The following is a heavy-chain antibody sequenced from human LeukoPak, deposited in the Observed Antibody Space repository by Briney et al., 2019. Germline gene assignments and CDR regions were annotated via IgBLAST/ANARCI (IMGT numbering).Heavy chain of an antibody. V-gene: IGHV1-8*01. Sequence: GDSVKVSCKASGYTFTSHDINWVRQAPGQGLEWMGWMNPNSGKAGYAQKFQGRVVMTASISMNTVSLELSSLRSEDTAVYYCARTFGSGNYLRYYFDNWGQGTLVTVSS. D-gene: IGHD3-10*01. J-gene: IGHJ4*02. CDR1: GYTFTSHD. CDR3: ARTFGSGNYLRYYFDN. CDR2: MNPNSGKA.